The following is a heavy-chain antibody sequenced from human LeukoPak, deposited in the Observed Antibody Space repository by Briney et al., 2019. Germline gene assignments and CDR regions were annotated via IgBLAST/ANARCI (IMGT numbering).Heavy chain of an antibody. V-gene: IGHV3-73*01. CDR2: IRSKSNRYAT. J-gene: IGHJ4*02. CDR3: SSHDYGDSWYLDH. D-gene: IGHD4-17*01. CDR1: GFTFSGSA. Sequence: PGGSLKLSCAASGFTFSGSAMHWVRQAPGKGLEWVGRIRSKSNRYATTYAASVKGRFTISRDDSKNTAYLQMNSLKSEDTAVYYCSSHDYGDSWYLDHWGQGTLVTVSS.